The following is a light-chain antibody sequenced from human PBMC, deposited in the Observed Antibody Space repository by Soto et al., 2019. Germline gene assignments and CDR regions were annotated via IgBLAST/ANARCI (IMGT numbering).Light chain of an antibody. V-gene: IGLV2-23*02. CDR2: EVS. Sequence: QSVLTQPASVSGSHGQSITISCTGTSSDVGNYNLVSWYQQHPGKAPKLMIYEVSKWPSGVSNRFSGSKSGNTASLTISGLQAEDEADYYCCSYAGSSTPLIFGTGTKVT. CDR3: CSYAGSSTPLI. J-gene: IGLJ1*01. CDR1: SSDVGNYNL.